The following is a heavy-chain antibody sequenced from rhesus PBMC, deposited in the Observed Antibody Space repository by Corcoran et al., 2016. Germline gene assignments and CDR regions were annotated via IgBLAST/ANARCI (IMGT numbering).Heavy chain of an antibody. CDR1: GGSISGYY. CDR3: AREVRWGIWTGYYFDY. V-gene: IGHV4-81*01. CDR2: IDGNIAGT. J-gene: IGHJ4*01. Sequence: QLQLQESGPGLVKPSETLSLTCAVSGGSISGYYWSWIRQPPGKGREWIGNIDGNIAGTNYNPSLKSRVTISKDTSKNQFSLKLSSVTAADTAVYYCAREVRWGIWTGYYFDYWGQGVLVTVSS. D-gene: IGHD3-3*01.